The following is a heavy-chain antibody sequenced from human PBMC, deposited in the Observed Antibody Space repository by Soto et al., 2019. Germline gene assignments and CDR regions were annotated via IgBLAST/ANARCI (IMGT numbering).Heavy chain of an antibody. CDR1: NYSISSFTYY. D-gene: IGHD6-13*01. Sequence: SETLSLTCTVSNYSISSFTYYWACIRQPPGRGLEWMGSLSYLGTTDYNPSLKSRVTISKDASKNQFSLKLTSVTAADTAVYYCATGRSDSGWYEEQFWGRGTMVTVSS. CDR2: LSYLGTT. J-gene: IGHJ4*02. CDR3: ATGRSDSGWYEEQF. V-gene: IGHV4-39*01.